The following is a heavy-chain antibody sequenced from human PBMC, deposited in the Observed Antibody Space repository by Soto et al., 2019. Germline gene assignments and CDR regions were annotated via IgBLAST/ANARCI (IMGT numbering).Heavy chain of an antibody. CDR2: INPNSGGT. CDR1: GYTFTGYY. J-gene: IGHJ4*02. Sequence: ASVKVSCKASGYTFTGYYMHWVRQAPGQGLEWMGWINPNSGGTNYAQKFQGWVTMTRDTSISTAYMELSRLRSDDTAVYYCARGPIYYDSSGYYTDWGQGTLVTVSS. V-gene: IGHV1-2*04. D-gene: IGHD3-22*01. CDR3: ARGPIYYDSSGYYTD.